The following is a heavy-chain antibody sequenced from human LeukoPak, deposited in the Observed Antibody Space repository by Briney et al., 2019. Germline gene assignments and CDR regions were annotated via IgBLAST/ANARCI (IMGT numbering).Heavy chain of an antibody. CDR2: IIPILGIA. CDR3: ASILRHAWSFDY. Sequence: ASVKVSCKASGGTFSSYAISWVRQAPGQGLEWMGRIIPILGIANYAQKFQGRVTITADKSTSTAYMELSSLRSEDTAVYYCASILRHAWSFDYWGQGTLVTVSS. J-gene: IGHJ4*02. D-gene: IGHD2-15*01. CDR1: GGTFSSYA. V-gene: IGHV1-69*04.